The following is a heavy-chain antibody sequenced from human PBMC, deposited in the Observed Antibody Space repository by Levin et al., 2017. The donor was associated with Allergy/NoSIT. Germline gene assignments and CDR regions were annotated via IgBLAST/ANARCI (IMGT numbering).Heavy chain of an antibody. CDR2: IYYSGGT. V-gene: IGHV4-39*07. J-gene: IGHJ4*02. CDR3: ARGGSRPRGSIDY. Sequence: PGGSLRLSCTVSGGSISTNNYYWGWIRQPPGKGLEWIGSIYYSGGTYYNPSLKSRVTISVDTSKNQFSLKLTSVTAADAAVYYCARGGSRPRGSIDYWGQGTLVAVSS. CDR1: GGSISTNNYY.